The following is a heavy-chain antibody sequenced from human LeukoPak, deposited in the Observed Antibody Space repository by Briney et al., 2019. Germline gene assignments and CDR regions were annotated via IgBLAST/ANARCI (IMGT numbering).Heavy chain of an antibody. CDR3: ARGDYYNYGLDV. CDR2: ISGSSSHI. Sequence: GGSLRLSCAASGFTFSSFSMNWVRQAPGKGLEWVSSISGSSSHIYNADSAKGRFTISRDNGKNSLYLQMNSLRAENTAVYYCARGDYYNYGLDVWGQGTTVTVSS. CDR1: GFTFSSFS. V-gene: IGHV3-21*01. J-gene: IGHJ6*02.